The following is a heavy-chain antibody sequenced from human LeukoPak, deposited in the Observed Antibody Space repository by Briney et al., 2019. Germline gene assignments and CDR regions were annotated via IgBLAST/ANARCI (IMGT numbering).Heavy chain of an antibody. CDR2: INPNSGGT. Sequence: ASVKVSCKASGYTFTGYYMHWVRQAPGQGLEWMGWINPNSGGTNYAQKFQGWVTMTRDTSISTAYMELSRLRSDDTAVYYCARDSSGSFTRFDYWGQGTLVTVSS. J-gene: IGHJ4*02. CDR3: ARDSSGSFTRFDY. D-gene: IGHD1-26*01. V-gene: IGHV1-2*04. CDR1: GYTFTGYY.